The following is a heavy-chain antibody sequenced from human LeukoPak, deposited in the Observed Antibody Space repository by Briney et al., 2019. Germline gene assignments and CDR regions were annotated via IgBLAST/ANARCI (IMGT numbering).Heavy chain of an antibody. CDR2: IIPIFGTA. J-gene: IGHJ3*02. CDR1: GGTFSSYA. D-gene: IGHD4-17*01. V-gene: IGHV1-69*01. CDR3: ARYGDHRADDAFDI. Sequence: GSSVKVSCKASGGTFSSYAISWVRQAPGQGLEWMGGIIPIFGTANYAQKFQGRVTITADESTSTAYMELSSLRSEDTAVYYCARYGDHRADDAFDIWGQGTMVTVSS.